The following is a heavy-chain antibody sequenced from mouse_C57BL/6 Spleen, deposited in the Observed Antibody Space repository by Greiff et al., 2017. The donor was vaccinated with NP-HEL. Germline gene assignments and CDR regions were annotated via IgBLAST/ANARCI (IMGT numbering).Heavy chain of an antibody. Sequence: QVHVKQSGAELARPGASVKLSCKASGYTFTSYGISWVKQRTGQGLEWIGEIYPRSGNTYYNEKFKGKATLTADKSSSTAYMELRSLTSEDSAVYFCARSRSYYGSSYAWYFDVWGTGTTVTVSS. CDR2: IYPRSGNT. CDR3: ARSRSYYGSSYAWYFDV. CDR1: GYTFTSYG. J-gene: IGHJ1*03. V-gene: IGHV1-81*01. D-gene: IGHD1-1*01.